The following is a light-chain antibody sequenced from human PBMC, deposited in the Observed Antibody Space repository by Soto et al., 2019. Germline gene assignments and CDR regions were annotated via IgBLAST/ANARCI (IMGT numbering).Light chain of an antibody. Sequence: DIQMTQSPSTVSAYVGDSVTITCRASQSITTWLAWYQQRPGKAPKLLIYDASNLETGVPSRFSGSGSGTDFTFTISSLQPEDIATYYCQQYDNLPWTFGQGTKVDIK. CDR1: QSITTW. J-gene: IGKJ1*01. V-gene: IGKV1-33*01. CDR3: QQYDNLPWT. CDR2: DAS.